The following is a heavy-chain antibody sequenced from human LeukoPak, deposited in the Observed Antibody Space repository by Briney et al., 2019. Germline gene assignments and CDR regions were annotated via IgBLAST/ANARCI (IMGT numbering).Heavy chain of an antibody. CDR2: ISGGGGTT. V-gene: IGHV3-23*01. Sequence: GGSLRLSCAVSGLTFSSFPMTWVRQAPGKGLEWVSAISGGGGTTYYADSVKGRFTISRDNSKNTLYLQMNSLTAEDTAVYYCAKDRGYWGQGTLVAVSS. CDR3: AKDRGY. CDR1: GLTFSSFP. J-gene: IGHJ4*02.